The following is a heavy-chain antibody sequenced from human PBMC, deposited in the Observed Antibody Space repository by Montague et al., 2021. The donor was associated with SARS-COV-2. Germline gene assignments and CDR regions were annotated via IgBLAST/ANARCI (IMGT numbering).Heavy chain of an antibody. V-gene: IGHV4-61*08. Sequence: TLSLTCTVSGGSVPSGGYYWTWIRQPPGKGLEWNGYIYNTGRPXXNLSLKSRVTISMDTSKNQFSLKVDSVSAADTAVYYCATEMPAYDVFDIWGQGTMVTVSS. CDR2: IYNTGRP. CDR1: GGSVPSGGYY. D-gene: IGHD2-2*01. CDR3: ATEMPAYDVFDI. J-gene: IGHJ3*02.